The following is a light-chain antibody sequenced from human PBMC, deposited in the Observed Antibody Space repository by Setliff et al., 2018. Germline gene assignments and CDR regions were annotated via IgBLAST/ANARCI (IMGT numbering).Light chain of an antibody. J-gene: IGLJ1*01. CDR3: CSYAGSYTYV. V-gene: IGLV2-11*01. Sequence: QSALTQPRSVSGSPGQSVTISCTGTSSDVGGYNYVSWYQQHPGKAPKVVIYDVSKRPSGVPDRFSGSKSGNTASLTISGLQAEDEADYYCCSYAGSYTYVFGTGTKGTVL. CDR2: DVS. CDR1: SSDVGGYNY.